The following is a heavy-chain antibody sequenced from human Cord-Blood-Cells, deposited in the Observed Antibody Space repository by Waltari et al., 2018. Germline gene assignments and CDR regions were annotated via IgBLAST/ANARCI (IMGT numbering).Heavy chain of an antibody. V-gene: IGHV3-48*03. D-gene: IGHD1-26*01. CDR1: GFTFSSYE. CDR2: IGSSGSTI. CDR3: ARGFSGSYYVDY. Sequence: EVQLVESGGGLVQPGGSLRLSCAASGFTFSSYEMNWVRQAPGKGLGWVAYIGSSGSTIYYADAGKGRFTISRDNAKNSLYLQMNSLRAEDTAVYYCARGFSGSYYVDYWGQGTLVTVSS. J-gene: IGHJ4*02.